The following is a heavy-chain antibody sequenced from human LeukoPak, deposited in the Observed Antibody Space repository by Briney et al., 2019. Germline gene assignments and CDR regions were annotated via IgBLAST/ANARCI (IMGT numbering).Heavy chain of an antibody. D-gene: IGHD3-16*01. CDR1: GFTFSNYG. J-gene: IGHJ6*02. CDR3: ARDRFPHDDAHYGMDV. V-gene: IGHV3-33*01. CDR2: MWVWNDGSNE. Sequence: GGSLRLSCTASGFTFSNYGMHWVRQAPGKGLEWVAVMWVWNDGSNEYYADSVKGRFTIARDNSKNTLYLQMVSLRAEDTADYYCARDRFPHDDAHYGMDVWCQGTTVTVSS.